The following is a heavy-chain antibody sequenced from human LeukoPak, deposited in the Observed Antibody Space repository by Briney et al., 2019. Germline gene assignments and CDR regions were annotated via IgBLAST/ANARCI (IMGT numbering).Heavy chain of an antibody. CDR1: GASITRYF. CDR3: ARRIAAATSGYDY. V-gene: IGHV4-59*08. Sequence: PSETLSLTCTVSGASITRYFWNWIRQPPGKELEWIGYISSGGSTNYNPSLKSRVTISIDTSKNQFSLKLSSVTAADTAVYYCARRIAAATSGYDYWGQGTLVTVSS. J-gene: IGHJ4*02. D-gene: IGHD6-13*01. CDR2: ISSGGST.